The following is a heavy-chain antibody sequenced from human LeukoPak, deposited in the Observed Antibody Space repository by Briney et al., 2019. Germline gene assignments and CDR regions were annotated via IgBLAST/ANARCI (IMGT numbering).Heavy chain of an antibody. J-gene: IGHJ6*02. CDR3: ARVFHCSGGSCYWLLDYYYGMDV. CDR2: ISAYNGNT. D-gene: IGHD2-15*01. CDR1: GYTFGDYG. Sequence: ASVKVSCKASGYTFGDYGITWIRQAPGQGLEWMGWISAYNGNTNYAQKLQGRVTMTTDTSTSTAYMELRSLRSDDTAVYYCARVFHCSGGSCYWLLDYYYGMDVWGQGTTVTVSS. V-gene: IGHV1-18*01.